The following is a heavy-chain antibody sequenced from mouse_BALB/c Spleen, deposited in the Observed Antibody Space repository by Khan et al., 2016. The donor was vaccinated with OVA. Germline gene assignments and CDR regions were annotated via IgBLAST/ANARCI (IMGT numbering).Heavy chain of an antibody. Sequence: VQLQQPGPELVKPGASVKMSCEASGYTFTSYVIHWVKQKPGQGLEWIGYIYPFNDDTKYNEKIKGKATLTSDTSSSTVYMELRSLTCEDSAVYYCAKNCRYDVYFDYWGQGTTLTVSS. CDR1: GYTFTSYV. CDR2: IYPFNDDT. D-gene: IGHD2-14*01. CDR3: AKNCRYDVYFDY. J-gene: IGHJ2*01. V-gene: IGHV1S136*01.